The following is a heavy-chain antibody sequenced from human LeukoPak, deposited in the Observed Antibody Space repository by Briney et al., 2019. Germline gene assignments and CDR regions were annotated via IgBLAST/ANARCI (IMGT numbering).Heavy chain of an antibody. CDR2: IWLDGSAT. J-gene: IGHJ4*02. Sequence: GKSLRLSCAASGFVLSNYDMHWVRQAPGKGLEWVAIIWLDGSATYYGDSVKGRFTVSRDNSNNTLYLQMNSLRVEDTAVYYCARDLNREDFDYWGQGTLVAVSS. V-gene: IGHV3-33*01. CDR1: GFVLSNYD. CDR3: ARDLNREDFDY. D-gene: IGHD1-14*01.